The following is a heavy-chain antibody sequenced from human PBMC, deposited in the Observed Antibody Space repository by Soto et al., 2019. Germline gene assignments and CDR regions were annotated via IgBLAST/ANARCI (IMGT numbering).Heavy chain of an antibody. CDR2: IIPIFGTA. V-gene: IGHV1-69*01. J-gene: IGHJ2*01. CDR3: ARPFQSWPGGWYFEL. D-gene: IGHD3-16*01. Sequence: QVQLVQSGAEVKKPGSSVKVSCKASGGTFSSYSINWVRQAPGQGLEWMGGIIPIFGTANYAQKFQGRVTLTADESTSTAHIELSSLRNEDTGVYYCARPFQSWPGGWYFELWGRGTLVTVSS. CDR1: GGTFSSYS.